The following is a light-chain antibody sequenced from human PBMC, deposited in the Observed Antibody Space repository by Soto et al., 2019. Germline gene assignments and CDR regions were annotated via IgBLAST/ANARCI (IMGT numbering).Light chain of an antibody. J-gene: IGKJ3*01. V-gene: IGKV3-20*01. Sequence: EIVLTQSPGTLSLSPGERATLSCRASQSVSSSYLAWYQQKPGQAPRLLIYGASSRATGIPDRFIGSGSGTVFTLTISRLEPEDFAVYYCQQYGSSLFTFGPGTKVDIK. CDR2: GAS. CDR1: QSVSSSY. CDR3: QQYGSSLFT.